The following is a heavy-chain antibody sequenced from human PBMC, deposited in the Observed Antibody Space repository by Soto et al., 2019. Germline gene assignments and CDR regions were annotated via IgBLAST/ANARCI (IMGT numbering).Heavy chain of an antibody. D-gene: IGHD1-1*01. CDR2: IWYDVSNK. CDR1: GFTFSSYG. J-gene: IGHJ6*02. V-gene: IGHV3-33*01. CDR3: ARSRRTTVYYGMDV. Sequence: XESLTLTCAASGFTFSSYGKHWVRQAPGKGLEWVAVIWYDVSNKYYADSVKGRFTISRDNSKNTLYLQMNSLRAEDTAVYYCARSRRTTVYYGMDVWGQGTTVTVSS.